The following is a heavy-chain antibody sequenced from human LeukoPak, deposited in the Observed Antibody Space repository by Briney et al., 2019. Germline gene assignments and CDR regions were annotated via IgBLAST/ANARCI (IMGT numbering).Heavy chain of an antibody. D-gene: IGHD3/OR15-3a*01. Sequence: SETLSLTCAVYGGSFSGYYWSWIRQPPGKGLEWIGEINHSGSTNYNPSLKSRVTISVDTSKNQFSLKLSSVTAADTAVYYCARGGGLGYYYYYMDVWGKGTTVTISS. CDR2: INHSGST. J-gene: IGHJ6*03. V-gene: IGHV4-34*01. CDR3: ARGGGLGYYYYYMDV. CDR1: GGSFSGYY.